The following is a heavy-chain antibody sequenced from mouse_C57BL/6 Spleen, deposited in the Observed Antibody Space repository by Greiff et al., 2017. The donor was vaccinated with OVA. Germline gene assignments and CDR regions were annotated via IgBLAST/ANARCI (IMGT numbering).Heavy chain of an antibody. V-gene: IGHV1-19*01. D-gene: IGHD2-5*01. CDR2: INPYNGGT. J-gene: IGHJ3*01. CDR3: ARFDSKWAWFAY. Sequence: EVQLQQSGPVLVKPGASVKMSCKASGYTFTDYYMNWVKQSPGKSLEWIGVINPYNGGTSYNQKFKGKATLTVDKSCSTVYMELNSLTSEDSAVYSCARFDSKWAWFAYWGQGTLVTVSA. CDR1: GYTFTDYY.